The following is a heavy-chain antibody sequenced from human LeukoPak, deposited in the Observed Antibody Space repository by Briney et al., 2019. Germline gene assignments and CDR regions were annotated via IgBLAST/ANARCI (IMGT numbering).Heavy chain of an antibody. CDR3: ARAGYGDSDFDY. J-gene: IGHJ4*02. Sequence: PSETLSLTCAVYGGSFSGYYWSWIRQPPGKGLEWIGSIYHSGNTYYNPSLKSRVTISVDTSKNQFSLKLNSVTAADTAVYYCARAGYGDSDFDYWGQGTLVTVSS. CDR1: GGSFSGYY. V-gene: IGHV4-34*01. CDR2: IYHSGNT. D-gene: IGHD4-17*01.